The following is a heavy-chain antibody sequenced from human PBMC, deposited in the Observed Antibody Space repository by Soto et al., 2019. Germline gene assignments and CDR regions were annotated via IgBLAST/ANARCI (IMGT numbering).Heavy chain of an antibody. CDR2: IYYSGST. D-gene: IGHD3-16*01. CDR1: GGSISSSSYY. J-gene: IGHJ4*02. Sequence: SETLSLTCTVSGGSISSSSYYWGWIRQPPGKGLEWIGSIYYSGSTYYNPSLKSRVTISVDTSKNQFSLKLSSVTAADTAVYYCARRGEPQGDYWGQGTLVTVSS. V-gene: IGHV4-39*01. CDR3: ARRGEPQGDY.